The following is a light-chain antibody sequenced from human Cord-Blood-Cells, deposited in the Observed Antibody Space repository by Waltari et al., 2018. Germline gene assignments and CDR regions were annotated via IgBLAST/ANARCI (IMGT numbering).Light chain of an antibody. J-gene: IGKJ2*01. CDR3: QQYDNLPYT. CDR1: QDISNY. Sequence: DIQMTQSPSSLSASVGDRVTITCQASQDISNYLNWYQQKPGKAPKLLIYDASNLETGGPSRCRGSGSGTDFTFTISSLQPEDIATYYCQQYDNLPYTFGQGTKLEIK. CDR2: DAS. V-gene: IGKV1-33*01.